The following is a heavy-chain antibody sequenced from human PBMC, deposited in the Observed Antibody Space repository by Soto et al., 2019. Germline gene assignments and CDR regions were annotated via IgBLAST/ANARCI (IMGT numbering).Heavy chain of an antibody. D-gene: IGHD5-18*01. Sequence: GGSLRLSCAASGFTFSSYWMHWVRQAPGKGLVWVSRINSDGSSTSYADSVKGRFTISRDNAKNTLYLQMNSLRAEDTAVYYCAREGSIQLWFTRESYYYYGMDVWGQGTTVTVS. CDR3: AREGSIQLWFTRESYYYYGMDV. CDR1: GFTFSSYW. V-gene: IGHV3-74*01. J-gene: IGHJ6*02. CDR2: INSDGSST.